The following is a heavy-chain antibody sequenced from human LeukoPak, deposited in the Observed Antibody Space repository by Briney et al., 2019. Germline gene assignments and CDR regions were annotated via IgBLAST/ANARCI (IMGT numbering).Heavy chain of an antibody. D-gene: IGHD3-22*01. CDR2: IIPILGIA. CDR1: GGTFSSYA. Sequence: SVKVSCKASGGTFSSYAISWVRQAPGQGLEWMGRIIPILGIANYAQKFQGRATITADKSTSTAYMELSSLRSEDTAVYYCARVYYDSSGYYYVWGQGTLVTVSS. J-gene: IGHJ4*02. CDR3: ARVYYDSSGYYYV. V-gene: IGHV1-69*04.